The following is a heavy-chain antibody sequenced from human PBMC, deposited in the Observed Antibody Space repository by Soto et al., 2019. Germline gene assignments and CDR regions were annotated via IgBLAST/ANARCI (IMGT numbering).Heavy chain of an antibody. CDR2: INAGNGNT. CDR3: AREMEYYYDSSGYDY. V-gene: IGHV1-3*01. CDR1: GYTFTSYA. Sequence: ASVKVSCKASGYTFTSYAMHWVRQAPGQRLEWMGWINAGNGNTKYSQKFQGRVTITRDTSASTAYMELSSLRSEDTAVYYCAREMEYYYDSSGYDYWGQGTLVTAPQ. D-gene: IGHD3-22*01. J-gene: IGHJ4*02.